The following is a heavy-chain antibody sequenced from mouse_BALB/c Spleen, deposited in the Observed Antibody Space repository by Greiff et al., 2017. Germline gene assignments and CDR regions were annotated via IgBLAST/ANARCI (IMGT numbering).Heavy chain of an antibody. D-gene: IGHD2-4*01. CDR1: GFTFSSYG. V-gene: IGHV5-6-3*01. J-gene: IGHJ3*01. CDR2: INSNGGST. CDR3: ARVGEYYDYDWFAY. Sequence: EVKLVESGGGLVQPGGSLKLSCAASGFTFSSYGMSWVRQTPDKRLELVATINSNGGSTYYPDSVKGRFTISRDNAKNTLYLKMSSLKSEDTAMYNCARVGEYYDYDWFAYWGQGTLVTVSA.